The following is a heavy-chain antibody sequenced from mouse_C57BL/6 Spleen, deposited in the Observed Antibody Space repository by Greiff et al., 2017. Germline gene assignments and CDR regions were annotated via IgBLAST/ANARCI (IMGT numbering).Heavy chain of an antibody. CDR2: ILPGSGST. D-gene: IGHD2-5*01. J-gene: IGHJ2*01. CDR3: ARSYYSNYDYFDY. V-gene: IGHV1-9*01. CDR1: GYTFTGYW. Sequence: QVQLKESGAELMKPGASVKLSCKATGYTFTGYWIEWVKQRPGHGLEWIGEILPGSGSTNYNEKFKGKATFTADTSSNTAYMQLSSLTTKDSAIYYCARSYYSNYDYFDYWGQGTTLTVSS.